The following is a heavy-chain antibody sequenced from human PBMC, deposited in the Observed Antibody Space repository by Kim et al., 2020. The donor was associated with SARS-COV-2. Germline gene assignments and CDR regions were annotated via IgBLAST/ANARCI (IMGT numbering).Heavy chain of an antibody. V-gene: IGHV3-48*02. CDR2: ISSSSTI. CDR3: AREGVDILTRGL. J-gene: IGHJ6*02. Sequence: GGSLRLSCAASGFTFSSYSMNWVRQAPGKGLEWVSYISSSSTIYYADSVKGRFTISRDNAKNSLYLQMNSLRDEDTAVYYCAREGVDILTRGLWGQGTTV. D-gene: IGHD3-9*01. CDR1: GFTFSSYS.